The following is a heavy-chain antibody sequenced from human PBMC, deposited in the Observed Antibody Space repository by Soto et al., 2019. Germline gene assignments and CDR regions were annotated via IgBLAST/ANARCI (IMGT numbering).Heavy chain of an antibody. V-gene: IGHV1-18*01. D-gene: IGHD5-12*01. J-gene: IGHJ4*02. CDR3: VREPWGFSGSWYDY. CDR1: GYTLFPYG. CDR2: ISAYNGNT. Sequence: ASMKVSRKASGYTLFPYGISRGREGLGQGLEWMGWISAYNGNTNYAQKLQGRVTMTTDTSTSTAYMELRSLRSDDTAMYYCVREPWGFSGSWYDYWGQGTLVTVSS.